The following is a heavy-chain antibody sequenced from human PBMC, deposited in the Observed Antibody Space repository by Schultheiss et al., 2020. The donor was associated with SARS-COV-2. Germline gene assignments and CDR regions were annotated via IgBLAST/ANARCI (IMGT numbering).Heavy chain of an antibody. J-gene: IGHJ4*02. Sequence: SETLSLTCTVSGGSISGYYWSWIRQPPGKGLEWIGYIYYSGSTNYNPSLKSRVTISVDTSKNQFSLKLSSVTAADTAVYYCARVRYSSSSSCFDYWGQGTLVTVSS. CDR3: ARVRYSSSSSCFDY. CDR1: GGSISGYY. CDR2: IYYSGST. D-gene: IGHD6-6*01. V-gene: IGHV4-59*01.